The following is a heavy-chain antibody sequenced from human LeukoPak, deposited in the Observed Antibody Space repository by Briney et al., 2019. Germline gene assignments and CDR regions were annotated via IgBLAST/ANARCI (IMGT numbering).Heavy chain of an antibody. CDR2: INWNGDSR. CDR1: GFKFDDYG. J-gene: IGHJ4*02. V-gene: IGHV3-20*04. D-gene: IGHD3-16*01. Sequence: GGSLRLSCTASGFKFDDYGMTWVRQAPGKGLEWVSDINWNGDSRGYAHSVKGRFTISRDNSKNTLYLQMNSLRAEDTAVYYCAKDGGKGYYFDYWGQGTLVTVSS. CDR3: AKDGGKGYYFDY.